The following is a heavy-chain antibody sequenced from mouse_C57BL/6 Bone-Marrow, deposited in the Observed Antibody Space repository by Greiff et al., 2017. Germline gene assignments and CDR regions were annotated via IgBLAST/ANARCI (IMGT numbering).Heavy chain of an antibody. J-gene: IGHJ3*01. CDR2: IYPGNSDT. CDR1: GYTFTSYW. CDR3: TRFITTVVEGAWFAY. D-gene: IGHD1-1*01. V-gene: IGHV1-5*01. Sequence: EVKLQQSGTVLARPGASVKMSCKTSGYTFTSYWMHWVKQRPGQGLEWIGAIYPGNSDTSYNQKFKGKAKLTAVTSASTAYMELSSLTNEDSAVYYCTRFITTVVEGAWFAYWGQGTLVTVSA.